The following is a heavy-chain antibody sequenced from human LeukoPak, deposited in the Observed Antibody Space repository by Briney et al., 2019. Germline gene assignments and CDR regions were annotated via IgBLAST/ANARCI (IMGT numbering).Heavy chain of an antibody. J-gene: IGHJ4*02. V-gene: IGHV6-1*01. CDR3: ARLRRSGYYYYGTFDY. Sequence: SETLSLTCAISGDSVSSNSAAWNWIRQSPSRGLEWLGRTYYRSKWYNDYAVSVRSRVTITPDTSKNQFSLQLNSVTPEDTAVYYCARLRRSGYYYYGTFDYWGQGTLVTVSS. CDR1: GDSVSSNSAA. D-gene: IGHD3-22*01. CDR2: TYYRSKWYN.